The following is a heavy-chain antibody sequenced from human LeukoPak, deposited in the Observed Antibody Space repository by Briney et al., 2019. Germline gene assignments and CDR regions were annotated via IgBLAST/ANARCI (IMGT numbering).Heavy chain of an antibody. J-gene: IGHJ4*02. V-gene: IGHV4-39*07. Sequence: SETLSLTCTVSGGSIGSSSYYWGWIRQPPGKGLEWVGSFYYSGSTYFNPSLKSRLTISVDTPKNQFSLKLSSVTAADTAVYYCASKGRVASGSFDYWGQGTLVTVSS. D-gene: IGHD1-26*01. CDR1: GGSIGSSSYY. CDR3: ASKGRVASGSFDY. CDR2: FYYSGST.